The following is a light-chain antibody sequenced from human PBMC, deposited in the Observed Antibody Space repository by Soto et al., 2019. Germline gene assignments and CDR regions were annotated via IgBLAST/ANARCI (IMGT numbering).Light chain of an antibody. Sequence: EIVLTQSPGTLSLSPGERVTLSCRASQSVSSSYLAWYQQKSGQAPRLLMYGASTRASGIPARFSGSGSGTEFTLTISSLQSEDFAVYYCQQYDNWPRTFGQGTKVDIK. J-gene: IGKJ1*01. CDR1: QSVSSSY. CDR3: QQYDNWPRT. V-gene: IGKV3-15*01. CDR2: GAS.